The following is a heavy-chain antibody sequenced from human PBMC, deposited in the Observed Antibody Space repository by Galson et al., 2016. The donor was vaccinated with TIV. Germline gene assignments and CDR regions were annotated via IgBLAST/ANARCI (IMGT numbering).Heavy chain of an antibody. Sequence: SVKVSCKASGFDFIYSAIHWVRQAPGQRLEWMGWINAGNGNTKYSQNSRTRIIISKDTSASTVYMQLNSLTSEDTAVYFCTRDAAGPATKHFDFWGQGTLVSVSS. CDR3: TRDAAGPATKHFDF. CDR2: INAGNGNT. J-gene: IGHJ4*02. D-gene: IGHD1-26*01. V-gene: IGHV1-3*01. CDR1: GFDFIYSA.